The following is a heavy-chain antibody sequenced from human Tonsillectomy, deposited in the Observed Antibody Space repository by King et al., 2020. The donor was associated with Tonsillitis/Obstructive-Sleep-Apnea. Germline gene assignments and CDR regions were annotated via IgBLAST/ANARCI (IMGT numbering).Heavy chain of an antibody. V-gene: IGHV3-49*04. Sequence: QLVQSRGGLVQPGRSLRLSCTASGFTFGDYAMSWVRQAPGKGLEWVGFIRSKAYGGTTEYAASVKGRFTISRDDSKSIAYLQMNSLKTEDTAVYYCTTSGYSYGYYFDYWGQGTLVTVSS. CDR1: GFTFGDYA. CDR3: TTSGYSYGYYFDY. CDR2: IRSKAYGGTT. J-gene: IGHJ4*02. D-gene: IGHD5-18*01.